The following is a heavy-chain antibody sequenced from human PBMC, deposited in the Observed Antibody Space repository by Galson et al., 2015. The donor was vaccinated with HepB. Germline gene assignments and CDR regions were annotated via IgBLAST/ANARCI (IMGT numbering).Heavy chain of an antibody. D-gene: IGHD2-15*01. CDR2: ISADGRKE. CDR1: GVTFRRNS. Sequence: SLRLSCAASGVTFRRNSMHWVRQAPGKGLDWVAVISADGRKEFFADSVKGRLAISRDNFRRMLYLQMNRLRAEDTAVYYCAEEGDGRAFNMWGQGTLVIVSS. V-gene: IGHV3-30*18. CDR3: AEEGDGRAFNM. J-gene: IGHJ3*02.